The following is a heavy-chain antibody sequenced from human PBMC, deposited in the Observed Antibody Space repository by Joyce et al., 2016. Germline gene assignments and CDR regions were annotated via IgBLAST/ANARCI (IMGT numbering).Heavy chain of an antibody. CDR1: GYTFNDYY. J-gene: IGHJ3*01. CDR3: VREGVVDAFDV. V-gene: IGHV1-69-2*01. D-gene: IGHD2-21*01. Sequence: EVQLVQSGAEVKKPGTTVKISCKVSGYTFNDYYIHWVRQAPGKGLEWVRRVDPENGKTTYADKFQDRVTITADTSTDTSYMELRWLRSEHTAIYYCVREGVVDAFDVWGQGTMVTVSS. CDR2: VDPENGKT.